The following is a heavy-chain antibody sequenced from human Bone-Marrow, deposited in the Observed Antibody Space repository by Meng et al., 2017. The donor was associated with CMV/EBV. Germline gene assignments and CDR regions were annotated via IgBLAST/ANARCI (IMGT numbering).Heavy chain of an antibody. CDR1: GFSLSTSGMR. Sequence: SGPTLVKPTQTLTLTCTFSGFSLSTSGMRVSWIRQPPGKALEWLARIDWDDDKFYSTSLKTRLTISKDTSKNQVVLTMTNMDPVDTATYYCARISVVPAAVDAFDIWGQGTMVTFSS. J-gene: IGHJ3*02. D-gene: IGHD2-2*01. CDR3: ARISVVPAAVDAFDI. CDR2: IDWDDDK. V-gene: IGHV2-70D*14.